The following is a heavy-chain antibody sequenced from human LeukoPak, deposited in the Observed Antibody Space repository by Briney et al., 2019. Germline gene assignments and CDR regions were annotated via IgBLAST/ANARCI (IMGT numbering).Heavy chain of an antibody. CDR2: IYYSGST. CDR3: ARECGGDCYSYYYGMDV. D-gene: IGHD2-21*02. V-gene: IGHV4-59*01. J-gene: IGHJ6*02. Sequence: SETLSLTCTVSGGSISNYYWIWIRQPPGKGLEWIGYIYYSGSTNYNPSLRSRVTISVDTSKNQFSLKLSSVTAADTAVYYCARECGGDCYSYYYGMDVWGQGTTVTVSS. CDR1: GGSISNYY.